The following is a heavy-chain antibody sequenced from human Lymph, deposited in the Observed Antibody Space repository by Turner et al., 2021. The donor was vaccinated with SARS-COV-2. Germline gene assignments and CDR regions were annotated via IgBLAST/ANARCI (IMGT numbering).Heavy chain of an antibody. V-gene: IGHV1-69*10. CDR1: GGTFSSSA. CDR3: ARIAAPGMGGGVHYYYYAMDV. D-gene: IGHD6-13*01. J-gene: IGHJ6*02. CDR2: SIPPSAKA. Sequence: QVQLVQSGAEVKKPGSSVKVSCKASGGTFSSSAISWVRQAPGQGLEWMGGSIPPSAKANYEQKFQGRGTITADKSTSTAYMELSSLRSEDTAVYFCARIAAPGMGGGVHYYYYAMDVWGQGTTVTVSS.